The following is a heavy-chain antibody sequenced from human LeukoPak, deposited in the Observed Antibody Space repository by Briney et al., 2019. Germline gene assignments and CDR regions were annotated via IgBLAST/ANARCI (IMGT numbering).Heavy chain of an antibody. J-gene: IGHJ4*02. V-gene: IGHV3-48*02. Sequence: PGGSLRLSCAVSGFTFSSYVVNWVRQAPGKGLEWVSYINSISGEIWYADSVKGRFTISRDDAKNSLYLQMNSLRDEDTAVYYCARDHGYAFDYWGQGTLVTVSS. D-gene: IGHD5-12*01. CDR1: GFTFSSYV. CDR2: INSISGEI. CDR3: ARDHGYAFDY.